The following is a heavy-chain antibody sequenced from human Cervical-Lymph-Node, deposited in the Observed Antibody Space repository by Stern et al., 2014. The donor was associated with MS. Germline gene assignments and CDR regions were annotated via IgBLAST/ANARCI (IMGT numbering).Heavy chain of an antibody. CDR3: AKGLSQHGIDV. Sequence: EVKLVESGGGLVPPGGTLRLSCAASGFTFANYAMTWVRPAPGKGLEWDSTMSGSDCNTYYAYSVKGRFSISRDNSKSTLYLQVNSPRAEDTAVYYCAKGLSQHGIDVWGLGTTVTVSS. D-gene: IGHD4/OR15-4a*01. CDR2: MSGSDCNT. CDR1: GFTFANYA. J-gene: IGHJ6*02. V-gene: IGHV3-23*04.